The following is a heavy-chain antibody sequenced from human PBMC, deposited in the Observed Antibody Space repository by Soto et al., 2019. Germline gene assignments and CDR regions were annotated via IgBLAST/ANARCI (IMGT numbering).Heavy chain of an antibody. CDR2: IYTSGST. CDR3: ARDIRDYYDSSGTNDAFDI. D-gene: IGHD3-22*01. Sequence: SETLSLTCTDSGGSISSYYWSWIRQPAGKGLEWIGRIYTSGSTNYNPSLKSRVTMSVDTSKNQFSLKLSSVTAADTAVYYCARDIRDYYDSSGTNDAFDIWGQGTMVTVSS. V-gene: IGHV4-4*07. CDR1: GGSISSYY. J-gene: IGHJ3*02.